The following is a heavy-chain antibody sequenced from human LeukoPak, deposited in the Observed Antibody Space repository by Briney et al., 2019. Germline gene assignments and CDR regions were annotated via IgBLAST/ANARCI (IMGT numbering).Heavy chain of an antibody. Sequence: SETLSLTCTVSGGSIRSYYWSWIRQPPGKGLEWIGYIYYSGSTKYNPSLKSRATISEDTSKNQFSLKLSSVTAADTAVYYCATGSHYFDYWGREPWSPSPQ. D-gene: IGHD1-26*01. CDR1: GGSIRSYY. V-gene: IGHV4-59*08. CDR3: ATGSHYFDY. J-gene: IGHJ4*02. CDR2: IYYSGST.